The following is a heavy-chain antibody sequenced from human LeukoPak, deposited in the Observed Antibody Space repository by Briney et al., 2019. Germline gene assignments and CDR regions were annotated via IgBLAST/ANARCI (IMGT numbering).Heavy chain of an antibody. CDR2: FDPEDGET. CDR3: ATDGMGSTTTSFNWFDP. V-gene: IGHV1-24*01. CDR1: GYTLTELS. J-gene: IGHJ5*02. D-gene: IGHD2-2*01. Sequence: ASAKVPCEVSGYTLTELSIHWVRQAPGKGLEWMGGFDPEDGETIYAQKFQGRVTLTEDTSTDTAYMELSSLRSEDTAVYFCATDGMGSTTTSFNWFDPWGQGTLVTVSS.